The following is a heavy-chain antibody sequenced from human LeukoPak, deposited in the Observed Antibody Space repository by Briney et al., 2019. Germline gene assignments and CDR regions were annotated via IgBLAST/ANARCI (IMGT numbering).Heavy chain of an antibody. D-gene: IGHD3-16*01. CDR1: GFPISNYR. J-gene: IGHJ3*02. V-gene: IGHV3-7*02. CDR3: ARLLGMITTFDI. CDR2: ISPDGSVK. Sequence: GGSLRLSCAASGFPISNYRMSWVRQAPGKGLEWVASISPDGSVKHYVDSVKGRFTISRDNAKNSLSLQMNSPRAEDTAVYFCARLLGMITTFDIWGQGTVVTVSS.